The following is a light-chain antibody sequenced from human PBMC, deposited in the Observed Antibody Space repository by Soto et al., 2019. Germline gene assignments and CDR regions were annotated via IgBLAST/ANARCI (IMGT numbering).Light chain of an antibody. V-gene: IGKV3-15*01. CDR1: QSVNSN. CDR2: HAS. CDR3: QQHDNWPPTT. J-gene: IGKJ5*01. Sequence: VVMTHSPATLSVSLSQRSTASCGSSQSVNSNLAWYQQKPGQSPRLLFYHASTRAPGIPARFSGGGSGTEFTLTISSLQSDDFAVYYCQQHDNWPPTTFGQGTRLEIK.